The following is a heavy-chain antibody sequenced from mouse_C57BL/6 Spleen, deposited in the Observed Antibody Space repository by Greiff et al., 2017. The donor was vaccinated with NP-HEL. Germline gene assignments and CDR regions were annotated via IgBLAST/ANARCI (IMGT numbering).Heavy chain of an antibody. CDR1: GYTFTSYW. Sequence: VQLQQPGAELVKPGASVKMSCKASGYTFTSYWITWVKQRPGQGLEWIGDIYPGSGSTNYNAKFKSKATLTVDTSSSTAYMQLSSLTSEDSAVYYCARWDTTVVATDYYAMDYWGQGTSVTVSS. V-gene: IGHV1-55*01. CDR2: IYPGSGST. D-gene: IGHD1-1*01. J-gene: IGHJ4*01. CDR3: ARWDTTVVATDYYAMDY.